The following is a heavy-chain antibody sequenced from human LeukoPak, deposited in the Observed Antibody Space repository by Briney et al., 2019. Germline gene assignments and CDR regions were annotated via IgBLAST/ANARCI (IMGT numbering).Heavy chain of an antibody. D-gene: IGHD5-24*01. CDR2: IYTSGST. CDR1: GVSISSGSYY. V-gene: IGHV4-61*02. Sequence: SQTLSLTCTVSGVSISSGSYYWRWIRQPAGRGLEWIERIYTSGSTNYNPSLKRRLTISVDTSKNQFSLKLSSVTAADTEVYYCAREDGYNLDYWGQGTLVTVSS. J-gene: IGHJ4*02. CDR3: AREDGYNLDY.